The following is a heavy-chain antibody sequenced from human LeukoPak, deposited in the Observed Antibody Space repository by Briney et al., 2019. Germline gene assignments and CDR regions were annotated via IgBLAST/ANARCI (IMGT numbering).Heavy chain of an antibody. D-gene: IGHD4-17*01. CDR2: IDTSGST. CDR3: AREGIYGDYRH. V-gene: IGHV4-61*02. J-gene: IGHJ4*02. Sequence: SETLSLTCTVSGGSISSGSYYWSWIRQPAGKGLEWIGRIDTSGSTNYNPSLKSRVTMSADTSKKQFSLKLRSVTAADTAVYYCAREGIYGDYRHWGQGTLVTVSS. CDR1: GGSISSGSYY.